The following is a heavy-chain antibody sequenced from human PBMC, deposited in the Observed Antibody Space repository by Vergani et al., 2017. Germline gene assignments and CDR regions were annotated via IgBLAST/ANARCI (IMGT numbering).Heavy chain of an antibody. V-gene: IGHV4-34*01. Sequence: QVQLQQWGAGLLKPSETLSLTCAVYGGSFSGYYWSWIRQPPGKGLEWGGEINHSGSTNYNPSLKSRVTISVDTSKNQFSLKLSSVTAADTAVYYCARGLGYGSGSSVFDYWGQGTLVTVSS. D-gene: IGHD3-10*01. CDR3: ARGLGYGSGSSVFDY. CDR2: INHSGST. J-gene: IGHJ4*02. CDR1: GGSFSGYY.